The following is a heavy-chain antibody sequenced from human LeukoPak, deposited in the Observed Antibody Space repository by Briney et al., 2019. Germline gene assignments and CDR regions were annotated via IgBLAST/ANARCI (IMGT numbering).Heavy chain of an antibody. Sequence: SETLSLTCAVYGGSFSGYYWSWIRQPPGKGLEWIREINHSGSTNYNPSLKSRVTISVDTSKNQFSLKLSSVTAADTAVFYSASIAAAGIDAFDIWGQGTMVTVSS. D-gene: IGHD6-13*01. CDR2: INHSGST. CDR1: GGSFSGYY. V-gene: IGHV4-34*01. J-gene: IGHJ3*02. CDR3: ASIAAAGIDAFDI.